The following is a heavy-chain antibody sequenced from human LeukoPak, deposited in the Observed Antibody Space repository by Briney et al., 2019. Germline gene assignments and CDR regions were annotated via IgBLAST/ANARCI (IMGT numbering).Heavy chain of an antibody. Sequence: ASVKVSCKASGYTFTSYNVHWVRQAPGQGLEWMGIINPGGGSTSYAQKFQGRVTMSRDTSTSTVYMELTSLRSEDTAVYYCARGGSGGTGDWFDSWGQGTLVTVSS. V-gene: IGHV1-46*01. D-gene: IGHD3-10*01. CDR1: GYTFTSYN. CDR2: INPGGGST. CDR3: ARGGSGGTGDWFDS. J-gene: IGHJ5*01.